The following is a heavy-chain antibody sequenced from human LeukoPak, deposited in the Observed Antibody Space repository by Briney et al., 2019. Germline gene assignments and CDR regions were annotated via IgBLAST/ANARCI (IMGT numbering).Heavy chain of an antibody. CDR3: AKDSGQYCGGDCYFPY. CDR1: GFTFSSYA. V-gene: IGHV3-23*01. CDR2: ISGSGGST. Sequence: GGSLRLSCAASGFTFSSYAMSWVRQAPGKGLEWVSAISGSGGSTYYADSVKGRFSISRDNSKNTLYLQMNSLRAEDTAVYYCAKDSGQYCGGDCYFPYWGQGTLVTVSS. J-gene: IGHJ4*02. D-gene: IGHD2-21*02.